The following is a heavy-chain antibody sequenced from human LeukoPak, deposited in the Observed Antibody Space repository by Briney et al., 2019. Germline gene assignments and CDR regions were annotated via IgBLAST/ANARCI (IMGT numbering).Heavy chain of an antibody. CDR3: TRDNPYSESLAADDAFDI. CDR1: GFTFSTYS. V-gene: IGHV3-21*01. CDR2: ISSSSSYK. J-gene: IGHJ3*02. D-gene: IGHD1-26*01. Sequence: GGSLRLSCAASGFTFSTYSMHWVRQAPGKGLEWVSSISSSSSYKYYADSVKGRFTISRDNAKNSVYLQVNSLRAEDTAVYYCTRDNPYSESLAADDAFDIWGQGTMVTVSS.